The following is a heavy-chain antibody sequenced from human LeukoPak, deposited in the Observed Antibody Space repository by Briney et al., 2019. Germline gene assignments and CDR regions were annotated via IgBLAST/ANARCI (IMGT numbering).Heavy chain of an antibody. CDR3: ARGTRDRDGYNLGY. CDR1: GGSTSSSSYY. CDR2: IYYSGST. V-gene: IGHV4-39*07. J-gene: IGHJ4*02. Sequence: SETLSLTCTVSGGSTSSSSYYWGWIRQPPGKGLEWIGSIYYSGSTYYNPSLKSRVTISVDTSKNQFSLKLSSVTAADTAVYYCARGTRDRDGYNLGYWGQGTLVTVSS. D-gene: IGHD5-24*01.